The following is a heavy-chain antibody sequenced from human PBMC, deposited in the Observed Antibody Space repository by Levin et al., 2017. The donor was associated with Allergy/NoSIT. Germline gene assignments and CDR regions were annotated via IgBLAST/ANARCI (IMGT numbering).Heavy chain of an antibody. CDR3: ARSRELGSCGGGSCYQAHYFDS. D-gene: IGHD2-15*01. V-gene: IGHV5-51*01. CDR1: GYSFISYW. Sequence: KVSCKGSGYSFISYWIAWVRQMPGKGLEWMGIIYPGDSNTRYSPSFQGQVTFSADKSIYTAYLQLSSLKASDTAIYYCARSRELGSCGGGSCYQAHYFDSWGQGTLVTVSS. CDR2: IYPGDSNT. J-gene: IGHJ4*02.